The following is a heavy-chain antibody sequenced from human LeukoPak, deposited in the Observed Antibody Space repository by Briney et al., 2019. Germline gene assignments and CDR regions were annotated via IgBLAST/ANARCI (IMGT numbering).Heavy chain of an antibody. V-gene: IGHV5-51*01. D-gene: IGHD2-2*03. CDR3: ARLGYCSSTSCKGGGLDF. CDR2: IYPDDSDT. J-gene: IGHJ4*02. CDR1: RYTFTNYW. Sequence: GESLKISCQASRYTFTNYWIGWVRQMPGKGLEWMGIIYPDDSDTRYSPSFQGQVTISADKSISTAYLQWSSLKASDTAMYYCARLGYCSSTSCKGGGLDFWGQGTLVTVSS.